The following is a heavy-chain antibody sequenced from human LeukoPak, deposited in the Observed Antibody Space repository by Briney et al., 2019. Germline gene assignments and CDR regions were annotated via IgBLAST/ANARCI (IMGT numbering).Heavy chain of an antibody. CDR2: LYSGGST. CDR3: ARSAGGYSSGYYYLDY. D-gene: IGHD6-19*01. V-gene: IGHV3-53*01. Sequence: GGSLRLSCAASGFILCNNYMSWVRQAPGKGLEWLSILYSGGSTYYADSVKCRFTMSRDNSKNTLYLQMNTLRAEDTAVYYCARSAGGYSSGYYYLDYWGQGTLVTVSS. CDR1: GFILCNNY. J-gene: IGHJ4*02.